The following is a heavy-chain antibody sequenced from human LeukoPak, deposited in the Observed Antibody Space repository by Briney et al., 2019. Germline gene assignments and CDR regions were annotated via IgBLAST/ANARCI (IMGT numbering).Heavy chain of an antibody. V-gene: IGHV1-69*13. D-gene: IGHD3-22*01. Sequence: ASVKVSCKASGGTFSSYAISWVRQAPGQGLEWMGGIIPIFGTADYAQKFQGRVTITADESTSTAYMELSSLRSEDTAVYYCARGRPWDSSGYFYAFDIWSQGTMVTVSS. CDR3: ARGRPWDSSGYFYAFDI. J-gene: IGHJ3*02. CDR1: GGTFSSYA. CDR2: IIPIFGTA.